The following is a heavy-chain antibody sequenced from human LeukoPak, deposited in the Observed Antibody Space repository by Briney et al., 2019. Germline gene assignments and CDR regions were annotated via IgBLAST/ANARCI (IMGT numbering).Heavy chain of an antibody. J-gene: IGHJ6*02. CDR3: ARTPEESGIAAGDYGMDV. Sequence: SQTLSLTCAISGDIVSSNSAAWNWIRQSPSRGLEWLGRTYYRSKWYNDYAVSVKSRITINPDTSKNQFSLQLNSVTPEDTAVYYCARTPEESGIAAGDYGMDVWGQGTTVTVSS. V-gene: IGHV6-1*01. D-gene: IGHD6-13*01. CDR2: TYYRSKWYN. CDR1: GDIVSSNSAA.